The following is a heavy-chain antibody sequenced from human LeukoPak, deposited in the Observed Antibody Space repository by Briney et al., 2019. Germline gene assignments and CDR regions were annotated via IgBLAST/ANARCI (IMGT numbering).Heavy chain of an antibody. CDR2: ISYDGSNK. Sequence: GGSLRLSCAASGFTFSSYAMHWVRQAPGKGLEWVAVISYDGSNKYYADSVKGRFTISRDNSKNTLYLQMNSLRREDTAVYYCAKEGYEKELATIIFYYYYMDVWGKGTTVAISS. V-gene: IGHV3-30*04. D-gene: IGHD5-24*01. J-gene: IGHJ6*03. CDR3: AKEGYEKELATIIFYYYYMDV. CDR1: GFTFSSYA.